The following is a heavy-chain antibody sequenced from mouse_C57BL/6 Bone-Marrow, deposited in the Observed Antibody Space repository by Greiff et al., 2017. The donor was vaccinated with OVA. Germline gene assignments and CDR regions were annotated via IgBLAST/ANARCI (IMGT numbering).Heavy chain of an antibody. CDR3: ARGVLPHWYFDV. CDR2: IYPRSGNT. Sequence: VQLQQSGAELARPGASVKLSCKASGYTFTSYGISWVKQRTGQGLEWIGEIYPRSGNTYYNEKFKGNATLTADKSSSTAYMELRSLTSEDSAVYFGARGVLPHWYFDVWGTGTTVTVSS. CDR1: GYTFTSYG. J-gene: IGHJ1*03. V-gene: IGHV1-81*01. D-gene: IGHD6-1*01.